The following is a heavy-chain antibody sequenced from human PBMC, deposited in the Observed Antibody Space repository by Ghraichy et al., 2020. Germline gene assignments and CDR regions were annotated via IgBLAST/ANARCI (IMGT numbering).Heavy chain of an antibody. Sequence: ASVKVSCQTSGYTFHNYAITWVRQAPGQGLECLGWINGYNGDTTYARKLQGRVTMTTDTSTATAYMELRSLTSDDTAVYFCARAPLFCSTISCFSLKYFGMDVWGQGTTVTDYS. CDR2: INGYNGDT. D-gene: IGHD2-2*01. J-gene: IGHJ6*02. CDR3: ARAPLFCSTISCFSLKYFGMDV. V-gene: IGHV1-18*01. CDR1: GYTFHNYA.